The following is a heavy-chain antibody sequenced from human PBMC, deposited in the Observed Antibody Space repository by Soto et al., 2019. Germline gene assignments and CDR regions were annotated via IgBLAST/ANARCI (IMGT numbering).Heavy chain of an antibody. CDR1: GGSFSGYY. Sequence: SETLSLTCAVYGGSFSGYYWSWIRQPPGKGLEWIGEINHSGSTNYNPSLKSRVTISVDTSKNQFSLKLSSVTAADTAVYYCYLNYYYGMDVWGQGTTVTVSS. D-gene: IGHD1-26*01. CDR3: YLNYYYGMDV. V-gene: IGHV4-34*01. J-gene: IGHJ6*02. CDR2: INHSGST.